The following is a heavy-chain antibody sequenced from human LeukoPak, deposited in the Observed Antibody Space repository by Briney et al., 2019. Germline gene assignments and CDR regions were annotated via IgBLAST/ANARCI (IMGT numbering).Heavy chain of an antibody. J-gene: IGHJ4*02. D-gene: IGHD3-9*01. V-gene: IGHV4-31*03. Sequence: PSETLSLTCTVSGGSISSGGYYWSWIRQHPGKGLEWIGYIYYSGSTYYNPSLKSRVTISVDTSKNQFSLKLSSVTAADTAVYYCARWGPYDILTGRINWSQGTLVTVSS. CDR1: GGSISSGGYY. CDR3: ARWGPYDILTGRIN. CDR2: IYYSGST.